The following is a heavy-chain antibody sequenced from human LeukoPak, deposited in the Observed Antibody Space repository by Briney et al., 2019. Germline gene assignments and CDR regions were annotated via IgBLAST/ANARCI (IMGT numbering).Heavy chain of an antibody. CDR2: IYYSGST. V-gene: IGHV4-31*11. J-gene: IGHJ3*02. D-gene: IGHD6-25*01. CDR1: GGSFSGYY. CDR3: ARDLDRGAQRMAFDI. Sequence: TSETLSLTCAVYGGSFSGYYWSWIRQHPGKGLEWIGYIYYSGSTYYNPSLKSRVTISVDTSKNQFSLKLSSVTAADTAVYYCARDLDRGAQRMAFDIWGQGTMVTVSS.